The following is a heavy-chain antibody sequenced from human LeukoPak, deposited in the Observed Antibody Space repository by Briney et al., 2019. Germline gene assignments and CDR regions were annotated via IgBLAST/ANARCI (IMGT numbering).Heavy chain of an antibody. J-gene: IGHJ4*02. V-gene: IGHV1-69*04. CDR3: ASDLAAAGTLSY. Sequence: SVKVSCKASGGTFSSYAISWVRQAPGQGLEWMGRIIPIFGIANYAQKFQGRVTTTADKSTSTAYMELSSLRSEDTAVYYCASDLAAAGTLSYWGQGTLVTVSS. CDR1: GGTFSSYA. D-gene: IGHD6-13*01. CDR2: IIPIFGIA.